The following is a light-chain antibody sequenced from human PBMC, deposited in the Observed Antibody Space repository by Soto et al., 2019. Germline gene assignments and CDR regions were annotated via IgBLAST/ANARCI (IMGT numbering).Light chain of an antibody. CDR1: QSVLYSPNNKNY. J-gene: IGKJ1*01. Sequence: DIVMTQSPDSLAVSLGERATINCKSSQSVLYSPNNKNYLAWYQKKPGQPPKLLIYWASTRESGVPDRFSGSGSGTDFTLTISSLQAEDVALYYCQQYFDGPRTFGQGTKVEIK. CDR2: WAS. CDR3: QQYFDGPRT. V-gene: IGKV4-1*01.